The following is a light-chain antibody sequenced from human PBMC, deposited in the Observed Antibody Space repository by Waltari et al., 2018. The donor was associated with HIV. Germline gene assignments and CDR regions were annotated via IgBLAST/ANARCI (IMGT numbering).Light chain of an antibody. CDR3: QHSRA. CDR1: QTINNH. CDR2: AAS. J-gene: IGKJ1*01. Sequence: DIQMTQSPSSVSASVGDRVTITCRASQTINNHLNWYQQRPGKAPKLLIYAASSLQNGVPSRFSGSGSGTDSTLTISSLQPEDFTTFFCQHSRAFGQGTKVEIK. V-gene: IGKV1-39*01.